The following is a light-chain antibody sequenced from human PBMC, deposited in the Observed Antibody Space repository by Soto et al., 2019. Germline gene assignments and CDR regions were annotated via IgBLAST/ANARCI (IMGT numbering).Light chain of an antibody. CDR3: AAWDDSLNVVV. CDR2: SDT. V-gene: IGLV1-36*01. J-gene: IGLJ2*01. Sequence: QSVLSQPPSVSEAPRQRATISCSGSNSNIGNNAVNWYQQLPGKAPKLLIYSDTLLPSGVSDRFSGSKSGTSASLAISGLQSEDESDYYCAAWDDSLNVVVFGGGTQLTVL. CDR1: NSNIGNNA.